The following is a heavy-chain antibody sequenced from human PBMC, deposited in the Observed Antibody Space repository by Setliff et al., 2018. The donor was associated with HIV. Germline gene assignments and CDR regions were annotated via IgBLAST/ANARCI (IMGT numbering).Heavy chain of an antibody. Sequence: PSETLSLTCTVSGGSISSSTYYWAWIRQPPGKGLDWIGSIYYSGSAYYNPSLKSRVTISLDTSKNQFSLKLSSVTAADTAVYYCTRDHNYGFYYWGQGTLVTVSS. V-gene: IGHV4-39*07. J-gene: IGHJ4*02. CDR2: IYYSGSA. CDR1: GGSISSSTYY. CDR3: TRDHNYGFYY. D-gene: IGHD3-10*01.